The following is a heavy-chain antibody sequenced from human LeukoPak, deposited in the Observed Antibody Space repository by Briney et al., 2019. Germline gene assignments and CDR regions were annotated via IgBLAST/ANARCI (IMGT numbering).Heavy chain of an antibody. V-gene: IGHV3-23*01. Sequence: PGGSLRLSCAASGFTFSSYAMSWVRQAPGKGLEWVSAISGSGGSTYYADSVKGRFTISRDNSKNTLYLQMNSLRAEDTAVYYCANYPNPVVVVVPGEYFQHWGQGTLVTVSS. CDR1: GFTFSSYA. CDR2: ISGSGGST. CDR3: ANYPNPVVVVVPGEYFQH. D-gene: IGHD2-2*01. J-gene: IGHJ1*01.